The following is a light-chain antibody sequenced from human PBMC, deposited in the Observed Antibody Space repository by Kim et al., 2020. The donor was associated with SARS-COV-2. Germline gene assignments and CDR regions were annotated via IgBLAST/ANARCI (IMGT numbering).Light chain of an antibody. V-gene: IGLV1-40*01. CDR1: SYKTGGGYM. CDR3: QSYDSSLSGYV. CDR2: GNT. J-gene: IGLJ1*01. Sequence: SVTSSWPVRSYKTGGGYMVHWYHPRPRTAPHLLIYGNTNRPSGVPDRFSGSKSGTSASLAITGLQAEDEADYYCQSYDSSLSGYVFGTGTKVTVL.